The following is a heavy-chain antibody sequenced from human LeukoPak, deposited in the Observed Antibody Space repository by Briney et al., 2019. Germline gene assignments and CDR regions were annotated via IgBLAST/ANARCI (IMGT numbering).Heavy chain of an antibody. CDR1: GGSISSDNYY. V-gene: IGHV4-61*02. CDR2: IYSSGST. J-gene: IGHJ4*02. D-gene: IGHD5-18*01. Sequence: SETLSLTCTVSGGSISSDNYYWSWIRQPAGKGLEWIGRIYSSGSTNYNPSLKSRVTISVDTSNNQFSLKLSSVTAADTAVYYCARGRYSYGEPMFDYWGQGTLVTVSS. CDR3: ARGRYSYGEPMFDY.